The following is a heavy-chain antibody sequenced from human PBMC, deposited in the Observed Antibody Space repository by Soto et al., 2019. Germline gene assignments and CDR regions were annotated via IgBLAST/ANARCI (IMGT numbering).Heavy chain of an antibody. D-gene: IGHD2-2*01. CDR2: INKDGSST. J-gene: IGHJ6*03. CDR1: GFTFSNYP. CDR3: ATAGLVNGYYYYYIDV. Sequence: EVQLVESGGDLVQPGGSLRLSCAASGFTFSNYPMHWVRQAPGKGLEYISAINKDGSSTYYANSVRGRFTIYRDNSKNTLYLQMCSLKAEEMAAYYWATAGLVNGYYYYYIDVWSKGTTVTVSS. V-gene: IGHV3-64*01.